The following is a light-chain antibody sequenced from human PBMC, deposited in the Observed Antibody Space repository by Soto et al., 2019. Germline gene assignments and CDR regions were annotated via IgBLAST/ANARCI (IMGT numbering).Light chain of an antibody. V-gene: IGKV1-39*01. J-gene: IGKJ2*01. CDR1: QTNAMY. CDR2: TTS. CDR3: QQSFTTPYT. Sequence: DIQMTQSPSSLSASVGDRVTITCRASQTNAMYVNWFQQKPGKAPKPLIYTTSSLQSGVPPRFSGSGSETDFTLTISRLQPEDSATYYCQQSFTTPYTFGQGTKWIS.